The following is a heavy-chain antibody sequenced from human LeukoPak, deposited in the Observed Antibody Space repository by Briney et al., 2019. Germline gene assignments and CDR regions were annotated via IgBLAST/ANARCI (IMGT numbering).Heavy chain of an antibody. CDR2: IYYSGST. J-gene: IGHJ3*02. V-gene: IGHV4-59*12. CDR3: ARWLQLEDAFDI. Sequence: SETLSLTCTVSGGSISSYYWSWIRQPPGKGLEWIGYIYYSGSTNYNPSLKSRVTISVDTSKNQFSLKLSSVTAADTAVYYCARWLQLEDAFDIWGQGTMVTVSS. D-gene: IGHD5-24*01. CDR1: GGSISSYY.